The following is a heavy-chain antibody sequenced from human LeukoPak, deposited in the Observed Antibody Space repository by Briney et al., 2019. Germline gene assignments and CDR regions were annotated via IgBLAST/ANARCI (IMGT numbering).Heavy chain of an antibody. D-gene: IGHD6-13*01. Sequence: ASVKVSCKASGGTFSSYAISWVRQAPGLGLEWMGWISAYNGNTNYAQKVQGRVTMTTDTSTSTAYMELRSLRFDDTAVYYCARDQSVRLLQTSSTYFKHVFAIWGQGSMVTVSS. CDR1: GGTFSSYA. J-gene: IGHJ3*02. CDR2: ISAYNGNT. CDR3: ARDQSVRLLQTSSTYFKHVFAI. V-gene: IGHV1-18*01.